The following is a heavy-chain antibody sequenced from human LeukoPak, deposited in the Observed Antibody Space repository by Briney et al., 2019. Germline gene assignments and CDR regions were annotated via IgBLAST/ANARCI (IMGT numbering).Heavy chain of an antibody. CDR3: AREGVLRFLGGSSHDY. Sequence: ASVKVSCKASGYTFTSYGISWVRQAPGQGLEWMGWISAYNGNTNYAQKLQGRVTMTTDTSTSTAYMELRSLRSDDTAVYYCAREGVLRFLGGSSHDYWGQGTLVTVSS. D-gene: IGHD3-3*01. V-gene: IGHV1-18*01. CDR1: GYTFTSYG. J-gene: IGHJ4*02. CDR2: ISAYNGNT.